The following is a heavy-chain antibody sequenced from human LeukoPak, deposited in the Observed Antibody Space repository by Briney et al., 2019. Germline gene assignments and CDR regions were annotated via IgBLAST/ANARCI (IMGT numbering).Heavy chain of an antibody. CDR3: ARLLAGCPGGRCRAHFDY. CDR1: GVSISDGYY. CDR2: IYYGGST. D-gene: IGHD2-15*01. V-gene: IGHV4-61*08. Sequence: SETLSLTCDVSGVSISDGYYWGWIRQPPGKGLEWIGYIYYGGSTNYNPSLKSRVSMSVDTSKNQFSLNLSSVTAADTAVYHCARLLAGCPGGRCRAHFDYWGQGTLVTVSS. J-gene: IGHJ4*02.